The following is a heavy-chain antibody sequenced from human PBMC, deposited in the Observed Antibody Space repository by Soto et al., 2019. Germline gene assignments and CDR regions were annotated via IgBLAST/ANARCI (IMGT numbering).Heavy chain of an antibody. CDR3: ARSPGYSASWGYFYYGMKI. Sequence: QVQLVQSGAELKKPGASVKVSCKASGYTFTNYGISWVRQAPGQGLEWMGWINTYHGNTKYAQKLQGRVTMTKDTSTSTAYMELTSLRSDDTAVYYCARSPGYSASWGYFYYGMKIWGQGTTVNVSS. CDR1: GYTFTNYG. CDR2: INTYHGNT. J-gene: IGHJ6*02. V-gene: IGHV1-18*01. D-gene: IGHD6-13*01.